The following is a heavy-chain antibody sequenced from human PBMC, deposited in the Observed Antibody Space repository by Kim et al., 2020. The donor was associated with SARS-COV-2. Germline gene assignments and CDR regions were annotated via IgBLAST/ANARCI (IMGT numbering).Heavy chain of an antibody. CDR3: ARLDWNYVGVYYYYYGMDV. CDR2: IYPGDSDT. D-gene: IGHD1-7*01. CDR1: GYSFTSYW. Sequence: GESLKISCKGSGYSFTSYWIGWVRQMPGKGLEWMGIIYPGDSDTRYSPSFQGQVTISADKSISTAYLQWSSLKASDTAMYYCARLDWNYVGVYYYYYGMDVWGQGTTVTVSS. J-gene: IGHJ6*02. V-gene: IGHV5-51*01.